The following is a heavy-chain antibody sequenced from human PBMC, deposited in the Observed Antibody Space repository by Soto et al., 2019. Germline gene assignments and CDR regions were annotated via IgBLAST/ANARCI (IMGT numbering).Heavy chain of an antibody. CDR2: ISGSGGST. CDR1: GFTFSSYA. V-gene: IGHV3-23*01. D-gene: IGHD3-3*01. Sequence: GGSLRLSCSASGFTFSSYAMSWVRQAPGKGLEWVSAISGSGGSTYYADSVKGRFTISRDNSKNTLYLQMNSLRAEDTAVYYCAKNHRDITIFDYWGQGTLVTVSS. CDR3: AKNHRDITIFDY. J-gene: IGHJ4*02.